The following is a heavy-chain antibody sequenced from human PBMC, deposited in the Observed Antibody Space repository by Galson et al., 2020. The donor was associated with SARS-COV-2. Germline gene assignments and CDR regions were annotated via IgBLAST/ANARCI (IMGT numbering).Heavy chain of an antibody. D-gene: IGHD3-3*01. CDR1: GFTFDDYA. J-gene: IGHJ6*02. CDR3: AKSITIFGVETTEYYYGMDV. CDR2: INWNGNTT. Sequence: LSLTCAASGFTFDDYAMQWVRQGPGKGLEWVSLINWNGNTTYYADSVKGRFTISRDNSKNSLSLQMNSLRPEDTGLYYCAKSITIFGVETTEYYYGMDVWGQGTTVIVS. V-gene: IGHV3-43D*03.